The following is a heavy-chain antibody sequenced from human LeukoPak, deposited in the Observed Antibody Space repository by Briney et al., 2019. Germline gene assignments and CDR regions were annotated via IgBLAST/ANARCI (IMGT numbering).Heavy chain of an antibody. D-gene: IGHD6-13*01. CDR1: GGSIRGYY. V-gene: IGHV4-59*01. CDR2: IYYSGST. Sequence: SETLSLTCNVSGGSIRGYYWSWIRQPPGKGLEWIGYIYYSGSTNYNPSLKSRVTISVDTSKNQFSLKLSSVTAADTAVYYCARVGIAAAKGGIDYWGQGTLVTVSS. J-gene: IGHJ4*02. CDR3: ARVGIAAAKGGIDY.